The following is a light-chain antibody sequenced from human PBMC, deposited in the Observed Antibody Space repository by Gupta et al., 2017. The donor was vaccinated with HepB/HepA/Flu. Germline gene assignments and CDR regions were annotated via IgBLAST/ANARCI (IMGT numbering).Light chain of an antibody. CDR1: QSVLYSSNNNNY. V-gene: IGKV4-1*01. Sequence: DIVMTQSPDPLAGSLGERATIHCKSSQSVLYSSNNNNYLAWYQQKPGQPPKLLICWASTRESGVLDRFSGSGSGTDFTLTISRLQAEDVAVYYCQQYDGTPRTFGQGTKVEIK. J-gene: IGKJ1*01. CDR3: QQYDGTPRT. CDR2: WAS.